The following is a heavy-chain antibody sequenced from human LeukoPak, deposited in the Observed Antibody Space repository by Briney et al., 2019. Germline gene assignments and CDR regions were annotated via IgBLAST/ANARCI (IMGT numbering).Heavy chain of an antibody. CDR1: GFTFSTYV. CDR3: AKGSSDSRPYYFDY. J-gene: IGHJ4*02. CDR2: ISDTGGDT. V-gene: IGHV3-23*01. Sequence: GGSLRLSCAASGFTFSTYVMIWVRQAPGRGLEWVSAISDTGGDTYYADSVKGRFTISRDNSKNTLYLQMNSLRVEDTAVYYCAKGSSDSRPYYFDYWGQGTLVTVSS. D-gene: IGHD3-22*01.